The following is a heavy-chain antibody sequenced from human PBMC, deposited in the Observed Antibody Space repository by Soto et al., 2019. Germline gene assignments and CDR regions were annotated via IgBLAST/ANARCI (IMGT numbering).Heavy chain of an antibody. CDR2: MSHSGGT. D-gene: IGHD1-1*01. V-gene: IGHV4-34*01. CDR3: ARVERGTATTVVDALAI. Sequence: QVQLQQWGAGLLKPSETLSLTCAVYGGSVSGASYYWSWIRQPPGKGLEWIGAMSHSGGTHFNPSLKTRATTSADTSTNQFSLKRSPAPAAATALYYCARVERGTATTVVDALAIWAPGTMGTVSS. CDR1: GGSVSGASYY. J-gene: IGHJ3*02.